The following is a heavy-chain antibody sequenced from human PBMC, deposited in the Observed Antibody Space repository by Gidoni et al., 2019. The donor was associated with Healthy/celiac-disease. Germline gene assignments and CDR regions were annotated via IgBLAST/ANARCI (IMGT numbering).Heavy chain of an antibody. Sequence: QVQLVQSGAEVKKPGSSVKVSCKASGGTFSSYAISWVRQAPGQGLEWMGGFIPIFGTANYAQKFPGRVTITADEPTSTAYMELSSLRSEYTAVYYCARDGTDGDYALGDLGQGTLVTVSS. V-gene: IGHV1-69*01. CDR3: ARDGTDGDYALGD. CDR2: FIPIFGTA. J-gene: IGHJ4*02. CDR1: GGTFSSYA. D-gene: IGHD4-17*01.